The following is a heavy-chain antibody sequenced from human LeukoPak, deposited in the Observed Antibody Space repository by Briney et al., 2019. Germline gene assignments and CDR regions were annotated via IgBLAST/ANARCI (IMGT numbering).Heavy chain of an antibody. J-gene: IGHJ4*02. Sequence: GGSLRLSCAASGFTVSSNYMSWVRQAPGKGLEWVSDIYSGGSTYYEQSVKGRVTISRDNSKNTLYLQMNSLTAEDTAVYYCARSRRIVGKFDYWGQGTLVTVSS. V-gene: IGHV3-53*01. CDR3: ARSRRIVGKFDY. CDR2: IYSGGST. CDR1: GFTVSSNY. D-gene: IGHD3-22*01.